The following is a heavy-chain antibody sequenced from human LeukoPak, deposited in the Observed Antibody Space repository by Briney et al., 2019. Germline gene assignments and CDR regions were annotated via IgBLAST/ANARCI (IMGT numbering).Heavy chain of an antibody. CDR2: IWYDGTDK. V-gene: IGHV3-33*01. CDR3: ARDYIVTTKKGFDY. D-gene: IGHD5-12*01. J-gene: IGHJ4*02. Sequence: GGSLRLSCAASGFIFNNYGMHWVRQAPGKGLEWVGLIWYDGTDKFYADSVKGRFTISRDNSKNTLYLQMNSLRGEDTAVYYCARDYIVTTKKGFDYWGQGTLVTVSS. CDR1: GFIFNNYG.